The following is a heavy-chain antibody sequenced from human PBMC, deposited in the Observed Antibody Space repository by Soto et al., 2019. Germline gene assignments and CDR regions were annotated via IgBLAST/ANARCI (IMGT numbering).Heavy chain of an antibody. CDR2: ISYRGST. Sequence: SETLALTFNVSGVSFHGYSWHWFSQPPGKGLEWIGDISYRGSTSYSPSLKSRLVMSLDTANNQFSLRLPSVTAADTSFYYCAGALLGFSYRYGGCYVPWGLGTLVTVSS. J-gene: IGHJ5*01. V-gene: IGHV4-34*01. CDR1: GVSFHGYS. D-gene: IGHD5-18*01. CDR3: AGALLGFSYRYGGCYVP.